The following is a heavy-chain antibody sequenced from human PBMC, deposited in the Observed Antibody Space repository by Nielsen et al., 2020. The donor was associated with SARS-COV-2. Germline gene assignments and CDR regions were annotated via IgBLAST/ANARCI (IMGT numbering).Heavy chain of an antibody. CDR2: ISAYNGNT. CDR3: ARTSRDITIFGVVIRLGY. J-gene: IGHJ4*02. CDR1: GGTFSSYA. D-gene: IGHD3-3*01. V-gene: IGHV1-18*01. Sequence: ASVKVSCKASGGTFSSYAISWVRQAPGQGLEWMGWISAYNGNTNYAQKLQGRVTMTTDTSTSTAYMELRSLRSDDTAVYYCARTSRDITIFGVVIRLGYWGQGTLVIVSS.